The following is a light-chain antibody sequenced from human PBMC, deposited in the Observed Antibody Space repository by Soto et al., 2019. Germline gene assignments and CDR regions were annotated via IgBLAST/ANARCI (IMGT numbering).Light chain of an antibody. J-gene: IGKJ1*01. Sequence: EIGLTQSPGTLSLSPGERATLSCRASQTVPGNYLSWLQHKPGQAPRLLIYGASSRAIGIPERFSGSGSGTDFTLTISRLEPEDCAVYNCKQYTTPPWTLGQGPKVETK. CDR3: KQYTTPPWT. CDR2: GAS. V-gene: IGKV3-20*01. CDR1: QTVPGNY.